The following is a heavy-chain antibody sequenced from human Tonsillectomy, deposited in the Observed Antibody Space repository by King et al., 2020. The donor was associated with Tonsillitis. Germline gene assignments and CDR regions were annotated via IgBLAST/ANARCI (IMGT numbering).Heavy chain of an antibody. Sequence: QLQESGPGLVKPSETLSLTCTVSGGSISSYYWSWIRQPPGKGLEWIGYIYYSGSTNYNPSLKSRVTISVDPSKNQFSLKLSSVTAADTAVYHCARDKVCSGYYCAYGLDVWGQGTTVTVSS. V-gene: IGHV4-59*01. CDR2: IYYSGST. CDR1: GGSISSYY. CDR3: ARDKVCSGYYCAYGLDV. D-gene: IGHD3-22*01. J-gene: IGHJ6*02.